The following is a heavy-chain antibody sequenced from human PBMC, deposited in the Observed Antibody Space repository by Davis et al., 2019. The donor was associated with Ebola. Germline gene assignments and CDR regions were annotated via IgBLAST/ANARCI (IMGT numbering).Heavy chain of an antibody. V-gene: IGHV3-21*05. CDR2: ISSSSSYT. J-gene: IGHJ4*02. CDR1: GFTFSSYE. Sequence: GESLKISCAASGFTFSSYEMNWVRQAPGKGLEWVSYISSSSSYTNYADSVKGRFTISRDNAKNSLYLQMNSLRAEDTALYYCAKTQRYNWNYGLFNYWGQGTLVTVSS. D-gene: IGHD1-7*01. CDR3: AKTQRYNWNYGLFNY.